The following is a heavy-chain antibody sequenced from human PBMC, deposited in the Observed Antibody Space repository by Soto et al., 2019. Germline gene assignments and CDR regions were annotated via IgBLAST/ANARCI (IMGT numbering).Heavy chain of an antibody. Sequence: VQLQQWGAGLLKPSETLSLTCAVYGGSFSGYCWRWIRQTPGERLEWVGDICHGGGANYNPSLKSRVSFSMDPSKNQFSLKLNSVMAADTAVYYCAGYSNSWSKYVKHWGRGSLVTVSS. V-gene: IGHV4-34*01. J-gene: IGHJ1*01. CDR2: ICHGGGA. CDR1: GGSFSGYC. D-gene: IGHD6-13*01. CDR3: AGYSNSWSKYVKH.